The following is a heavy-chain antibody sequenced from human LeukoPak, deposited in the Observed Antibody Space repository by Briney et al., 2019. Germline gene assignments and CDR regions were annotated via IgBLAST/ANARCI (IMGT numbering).Heavy chain of an antibody. CDR3: ASDSSSWYGYFQY. CDR2: IYTSGST. Sequence: KPSETLSLTCTVSGGSIISYYGSWIRQPAGKGLELIGRIYTSGSTNYNPSLKSRLTMSVDTSKNQFCLQLNSVSPDDTVVHYCASDSSSWYGYFQYWGQGTLVTVSS. CDR1: GGSIISYY. D-gene: IGHD3-22*01. J-gene: IGHJ1*01. V-gene: IGHV4-4*07.